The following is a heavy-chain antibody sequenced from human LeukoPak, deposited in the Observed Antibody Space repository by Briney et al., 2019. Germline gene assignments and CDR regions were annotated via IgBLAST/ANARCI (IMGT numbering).Heavy chain of an antibody. CDR1: GFTFSSYA. D-gene: IGHD3-16*02. CDR3: AREDLSLSLGELSLVDY. J-gene: IGHJ4*02. CDR2: ISYDGSNK. Sequence: GGSLRLSCAASGFTFSSYAMHWVRQAPGKGLEWVAVISYDGSNKYYADSVKGRFTISRDNSKNTLYLQMNSLRAEDTAVYYCAREDLSLSLGELSLVDYWGQGTLVTVSS. V-gene: IGHV3-30-3*01.